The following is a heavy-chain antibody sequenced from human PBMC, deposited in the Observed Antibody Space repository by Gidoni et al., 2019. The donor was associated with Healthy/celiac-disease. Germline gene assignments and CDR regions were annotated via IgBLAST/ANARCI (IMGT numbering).Heavy chain of an antibody. J-gene: IGHJ6*03. Sequence: QVQLVQSGAEVKKPGSSVKVSCKASGGTFSSYAISWVRQAPGQGLEWMGGIIPIFGTANYAQKFQGRVTITADKSTSTAYMELSSLRSEDTAVYYCARATAAQKGYYYYYMDVWGKGTTVTVSS. CDR3: ARATAAQKGYYYYYMDV. CDR2: IIPIFGTA. V-gene: IGHV1-69*06. D-gene: IGHD6-6*01. CDR1: GGTFSSYA.